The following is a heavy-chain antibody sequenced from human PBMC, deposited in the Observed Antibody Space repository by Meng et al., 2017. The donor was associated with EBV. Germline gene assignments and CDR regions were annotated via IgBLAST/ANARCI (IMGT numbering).Heavy chain of an antibody. D-gene: IGHD5-24*01. CDR3: ARDMGGAYNPFDY. CDR1: GGPISSSSYY. CDR2: IYYSGST. J-gene: IGHJ4*02. V-gene: IGHV4-39*07. Sequence: QPQLQESGPGLVKPSETLSLTCTVLGGPISSSSYYWGWIRQPPGKGLEWIGSIYYSGSTFYNPSLKSRVTISLDTSKNQFSLRLSSVTAADTAVYYCARDMGGAYNPFDYWGQGTLVTVAS.